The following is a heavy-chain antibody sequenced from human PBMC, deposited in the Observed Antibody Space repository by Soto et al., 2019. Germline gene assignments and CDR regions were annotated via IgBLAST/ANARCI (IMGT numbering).Heavy chain of an antibody. V-gene: IGHV3-30-3*01. CDR1: GFTFSSFA. J-gene: IGHJ6*02. CDR2: ISYDGSNK. Sequence: GGSLRLSXAASGFTFSSFAMHWVRQAPGKGLEWVAVISYDGSNKYYADSVKGRFTISRDNSKNTLYLQMNSLRAEDTAVYYCARDKGSPNYYYGMDVWGQGTTVTVSS. CDR3: ARDKGSPNYYYGMDV.